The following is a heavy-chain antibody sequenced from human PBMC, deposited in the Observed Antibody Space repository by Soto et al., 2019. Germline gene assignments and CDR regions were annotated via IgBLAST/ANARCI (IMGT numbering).Heavy chain of an antibody. CDR3: VTAATSSIDN. CDR2: INPDGRTI. V-gene: IGHV3-74*01. Sequence: GGALRDPRAASSLYFRTSWKPWGSQDPGEGLVWVSRINPDGRTINYADSVKGRFTISRDNAKNTLYLQMNILRVEDTAVYFCVTAATSSIDNPDLATLLTVSS. J-gene: IGHJ4*02. D-gene: IGHD2-2*01. CDR1: SLYFRTSW.